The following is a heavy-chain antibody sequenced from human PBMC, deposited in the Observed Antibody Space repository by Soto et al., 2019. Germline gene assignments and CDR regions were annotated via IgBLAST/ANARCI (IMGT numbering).Heavy chain of an antibody. D-gene: IGHD1-1*01. CDR1: GGSFSGYY. V-gene: IGHV4-34*01. Sequence: ETLSLTCAVYGGSFSGYYWSWVRQPPGKGLEWIGEINHSGSTNYNPSLKSRVTISVDTSKNQFSLKLSSVTAADTAVYYCASLFVEHNYWGQGTLVTVYS. J-gene: IGHJ4*02. CDR3: ASLFVEHNY. CDR2: INHSGST.